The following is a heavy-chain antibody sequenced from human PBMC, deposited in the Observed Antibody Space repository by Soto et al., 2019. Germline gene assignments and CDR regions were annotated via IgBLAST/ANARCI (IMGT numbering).Heavy chain of an antibody. V-gene: IGHV3-15*01. CDR3: ARDVAPITVAGVLKMGLPDS. CDR1: GLTFGNAW. CDR2: IKTEADGGTA. Sequence: EVNLVESGGGLVEPGGWLRLSCSVSGLTFGNAWMSWVRQIPGEGLEWVGRIKTEADGGTADYAAPVKGRFTILRDDSTRTLHLQMNSLKTEDTAVYYCARDVAPITVAGVLKMGLPDSWGQGTKVTVSS. J-gene: IGHJ4*02. D-gene: IGHD6-19*01.